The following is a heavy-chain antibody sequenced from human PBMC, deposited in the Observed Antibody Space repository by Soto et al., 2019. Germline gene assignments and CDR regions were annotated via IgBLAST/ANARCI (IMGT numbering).Heavy chain of an antibody. V-gene: IGHV3-49*04. CDR2: IRSKAYGGTT. D-gene: IGHD5-18*01. Sequence: GGSLRLSCTASGFTFGNYAMSWVRQAPGKGLEWVGFIRSKAYGGTTEYAASVKGRFTISRDDSKSIAYLQMNSLKTEDTAVYYCTRVSGTAMVSYYFDYWGQGTLVTVSS. CDR3: TRVSGTAMVSYYFDY. J-gene: IGHJ4*02. CDR1: GFTFGNYA.